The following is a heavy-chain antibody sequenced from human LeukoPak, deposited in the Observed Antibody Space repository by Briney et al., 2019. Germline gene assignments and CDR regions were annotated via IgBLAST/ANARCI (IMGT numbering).Heavy chain of an antibody. Sequence: PGGSLRLPCAASGFAFSSYAMSWVRQAPGKGLEWVSAISGSGSTTYYTDSVKGRFTISRDNSKNTLYLQMNTLRAEDTAVYYCEKAAVPGSKYYFDYWGQGTLVTVSS. CDR3: EKAAVPGSKYYFDY. CDR2: ISGSGSTT. D-gene: IGHD3-10*01. V-gene: IGHV3-23*01. CDR1: GFAFSSYA. J-gene: IGHJ4*02.